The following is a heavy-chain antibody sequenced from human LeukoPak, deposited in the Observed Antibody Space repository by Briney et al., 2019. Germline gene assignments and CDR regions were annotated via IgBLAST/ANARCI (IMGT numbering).Heavy chain of an antibody. Sequence: PGGALRLSCAASGFTFSSYAMHSVREAPGEGLGYVSTTSSNGGSTYYANSVQGKFTISRDNSKNTLYLQMGGMRAEAMAVYYCARGGGYCSGGSCFGIDYWGQGTLVTVSS. V-gene: IGHV3-64*01. J-gene: IGHJ4*02. CDR1: GFTFSSYA. CDR2: TSSNGGST. CDR3: ARGGGYCSGGSCFGIDY. D-gene: IGHD2-15*01.